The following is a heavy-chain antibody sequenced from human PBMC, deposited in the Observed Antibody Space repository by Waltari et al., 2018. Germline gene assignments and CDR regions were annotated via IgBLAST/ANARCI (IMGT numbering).Heavy chain of an antibody. D-gene: IGHD2-2*02. J-gene: IGHJ5*02. V-gene: IGHV4-30-4*08. Sequence: QVQLQESGPGLVKPSQTLSLTCTVSGGSISSGDYYWSWIRQPPGKGLAWIGYIYYSGSTYYNPALKSRVTISVDTAKNQFSLKLSSVTAADTAVYYCAGYCSSTSCYISWGQGTLVTVSS. CDR3: AGYCSSTSCYIS. CDR1: GGSISSGDYY. CDR2: IYYSGST.